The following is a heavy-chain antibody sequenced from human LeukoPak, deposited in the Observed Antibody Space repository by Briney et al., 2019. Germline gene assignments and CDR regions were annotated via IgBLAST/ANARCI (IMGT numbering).Heavy chain of an antibody. V-gene: IGHV1-69*13. CDR2: IIPIFGTA. J-gene: IGHJ4*02. CDR1: GGTFSSYA. Sequence: ASVTVSCKASGGTFSSYAISWVRQAPGQGLEWMGGIIPIFGTANYAQKFQGRVTITADESTSTAYMELSSLRSEDTAVYYCAKHDSSGYYVLDYWGQGTLVTVSS. D-gene: IGHD3-22*01. CDR3: AKHDSSGYYVLDY.